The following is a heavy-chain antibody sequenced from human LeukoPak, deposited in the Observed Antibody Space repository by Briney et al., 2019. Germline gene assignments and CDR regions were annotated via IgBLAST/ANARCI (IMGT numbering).Heavy chain of an antibody. CDR2: IYPGGGST. J-gene: IGHJ3*02. CDR3: ARDGGELLSDAFDI. V-gene: IGHV1-46*01. Sequence: GASVKVSCKASGYTFTSYYIHWVRQAPGQGLEWMGIIYPGGGSTSYAQKFQGRVTMTRDMSTSTVYMELNSLRAEDTAVYYCARDGGELLSDAFDIWGQGTMVTVSS. CDR1: GYTFTSYY. D-gene: IGHD1-26*01.